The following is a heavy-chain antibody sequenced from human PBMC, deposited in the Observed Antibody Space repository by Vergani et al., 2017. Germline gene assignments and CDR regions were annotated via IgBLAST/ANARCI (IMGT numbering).Heavy chain of an antibody. D-gene: IGHD3-16*01. J-gene: IGHJ4*02. CDR3: AKHFRGWGIDY. CDR2: IQFDGSNQ. Sequence: QVQLVESGGGVVQRVGSPRLSRATSGFPFGNLDMQRIRKGPGKGLEFVAVIQFDGSNQYYADSVKGRFTLSRDFSKSTLYLQMNRLRTNDTAKYYCAKHFRGWGIDYWGKGTQVIVSS. CDR1: GFPFGNLD. V-gene: IGHV3-30*02.